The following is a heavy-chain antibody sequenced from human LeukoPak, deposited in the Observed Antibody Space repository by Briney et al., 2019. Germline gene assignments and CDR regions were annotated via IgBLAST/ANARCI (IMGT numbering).Heavy chain of an antibody. D-gene: IGHD2-2*01. J-gene: IGHJ1*01. CDR3: AKDRSGYCSSTSCLPQGYFQH. V-gene: IGHV3-30*02. Sequence: QPGGSLRLSCAASGFTFSSYGMHWVRQALGKGLEWVAFIRYDGSSKYYADSVKGRFTISRDNSKNTLYLQMNSLRAEDTAVYYCAKDRSGYCSSTSCLPQGYFQHWGQGTLVTVSS. CDR1: GFTFSSYG. CDR2: IRYDGSSK.